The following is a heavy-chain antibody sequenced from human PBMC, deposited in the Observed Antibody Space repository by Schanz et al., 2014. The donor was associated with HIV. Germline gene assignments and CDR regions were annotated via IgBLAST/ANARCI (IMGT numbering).Heavy chain of an antibody. CDR3: AKPEYDSRGNSQSHFDY. D-gene: IGHD3-22*01. CDR2: ISESGGRT. Sequence: EVQLLESGGGLEQPGGSLRLSCAASGFNFNNYAMTWVRQAPGKGLEWVSSISESGGRTYYADSVNGRFTSSRDNSKNTLDLQMTTLRIDDTAVYYCAKPEYDSRGNSQSHFDYWGQGTLVTVSS. V-gene: IGHV3-23*01. J-gene: IGHJ4*02. CDR1: GFNFNNYA.